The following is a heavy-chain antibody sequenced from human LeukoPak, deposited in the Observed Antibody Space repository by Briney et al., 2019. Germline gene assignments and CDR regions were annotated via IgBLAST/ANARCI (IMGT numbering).Heavy chain of an antibody. CDR3: ACGRPMVRGAPGDY. CDR1: GGSFSGYY. D-gene: IGHD3-10*01. Sequence: SETLSLTCAVYGGSFSGYYWSWIRQPPGKGLEWIGEINHSGSTNYNPSLKSRVTISVDTSKNQFSLKLSSVTAADTAVYHCACGRPMVRGAPGDYWGQGTLVTVSS. CDR2: INHSGST. V-gene: IGHV4-34*01. J-gene: IGHJ4*02.